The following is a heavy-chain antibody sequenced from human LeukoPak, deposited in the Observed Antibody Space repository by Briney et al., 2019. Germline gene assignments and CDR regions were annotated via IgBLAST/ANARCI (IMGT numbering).Heavy chain of an antibody. V-gene: IGHV4-4*07. D-gene: IGHD3-22*01. Sequence: KTSETLSLTCTVSGGSISSYYWSWIRQPAGKGLEWIGRTYTSGSTNYNPSLKSRVTMSVDTSKNQFSLKLSSVTAADTAVYYCARDFTSYYDSSGSNDAFDIWGQGTMVTVSS. J-gene: IGHJ3*02. CDR2: TYTSGST. CDR3: ARDFTSYYDSSGSNDAFDI. CDR1: GGSISSYY.